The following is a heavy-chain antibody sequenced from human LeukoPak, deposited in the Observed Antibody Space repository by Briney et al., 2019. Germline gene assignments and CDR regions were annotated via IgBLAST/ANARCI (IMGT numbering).Heavy chain of an antibody. J-gene: IGHJ3*02. CDR2: IYYSGST. V-gene: IGHV4-59*01. CDR3: ARETRGSWAMIDAFDI. D-gene: IGHD3-22*01. Sequence: PSETLSLTCTVSGVSISSYYWSWIRPPPGKGLEWIGYIYYSGSTNYNPSLKSRVTISVDTSKNQFSLKLSSVTAADPAVYYCARETRGSWAMIDAFDIWGQGTMVTVSS. CDR1: GVSISSYY.